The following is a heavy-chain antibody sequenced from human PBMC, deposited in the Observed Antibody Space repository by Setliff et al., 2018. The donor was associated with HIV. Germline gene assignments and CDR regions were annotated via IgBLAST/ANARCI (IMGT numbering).Heavy chain of an antibody. Sequence: SVKVSCKAPGGTFSSYAISWVRQAPGQGLEWMGGIIPILGTTNYAQKFQGRVTITADESTSTAYMELSRLRSDDTAVYYCARERITIFGSPRDYWGQGTLVTVSS. D-gene: IGHD3-3*01. CDR3: ARERITIFGSPRDY. J-gene: IGHJ4*02. CDR1: GGTFSSYA. V-gene: IGHV1-69*13. CDR2: IIPILGTT.